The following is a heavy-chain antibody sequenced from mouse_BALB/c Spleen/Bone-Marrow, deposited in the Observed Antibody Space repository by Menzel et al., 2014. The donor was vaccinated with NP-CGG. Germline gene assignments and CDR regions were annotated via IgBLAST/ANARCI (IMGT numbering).Heavy chain of an antibody. V-gene: IGHV1-9*01. CDR1: GYTFSSYW. D-gene: IGHD2-3*01. CDR2: ILPGSGST. J-gene: IGHJ1*01. Sequence: VQLQQSGAELMKPGASVKISCKATGYTFSSYWIEWVKQRPGHGLEWIGEILPGSGSTNYNEKFKGKATFTADTSSNTAYMQLSSLTSEDSAVYYCARWDGYWYFDVRGAGTTVTVSS. CDR3: ARWDGYWYFDV.